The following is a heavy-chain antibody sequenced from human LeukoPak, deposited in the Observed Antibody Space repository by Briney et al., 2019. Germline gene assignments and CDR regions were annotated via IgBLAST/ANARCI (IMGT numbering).Heavy chain of an antibody. V-gene: IGHV4-59*01. CDR1: GGSISSYY. CDR2: IYYSGST. Sequence: PSETLSLTWTVSGGSISSYYWSWIRQPPGKGLEWIGYIYYSGSTNYNPSLKSRVTISVDTSKNQFSLKLSSVTAADTAVYYCARSPRYGDDYGCFDYWGQGTLVTVSS. J-gene: IGHJ4*02. D-gene: IGHD4-17*01. CDR3: ARSPRYGDDYGCFDY.